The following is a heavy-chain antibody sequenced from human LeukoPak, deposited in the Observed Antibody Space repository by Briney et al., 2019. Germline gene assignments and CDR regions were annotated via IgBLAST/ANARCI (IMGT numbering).Heavy chain of an antibody. CDR2: ISSSGSTI. CDR1: GFTFSDYY. Sequence: NTGGSLRLSCAASGFTFSDYYMSWIRQAPGKGLEWVSYISSSGSTIYYADSVKGRFTISRDNAKNSLYLQMNSLRAEDTAVYYCAREPGYSGYDYFDYWGQGTLVTVSS. V-gene: IGHV3-11*01. D-gene: IGHD5-12*01. J-gene: IGHJ4*02. CDR3: AREPGYSGYDYFDY.